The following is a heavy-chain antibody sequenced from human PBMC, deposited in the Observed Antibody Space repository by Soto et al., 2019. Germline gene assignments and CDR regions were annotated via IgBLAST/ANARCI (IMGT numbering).Heavy chain of an antibody. J-gene: IGHJ6*02. CDR2: LSWDGRHT. Sequence: EVQLVESGGVVVQPGGSLRLSCAASGFIFDDYSMYWVRQAPGKGLEWVSLLSWDGRHTYYADSVKGRFIISRDNSRNSLYLQMTSLTTADTALYYCAKARRSIFGGMDGWGQGTTVTVSS. V-gene: IGHV3-43*01. CDR3: AKARRSIFGGMDG. CDR1: GFIFDDYS. D-gene: IGHD3-3*01.